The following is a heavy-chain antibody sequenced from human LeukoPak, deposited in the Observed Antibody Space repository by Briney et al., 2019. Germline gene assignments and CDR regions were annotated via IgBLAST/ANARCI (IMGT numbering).Heavy chain of an antibody. V-gene: IGHV3-66*01. Sequence: PGGSLRLSCAASEFSVGSNYMTWVRQAPGKGLEWVSLIYSGGSTYYADSVKGRFTISRDNSKNTLYLQMNSLRAEDTAVYYCARDRGGIIRHQFDNWGQGTLVTVSS. CDR3: ARDRGGIIRHQFDN. CDR2: IYSGGST. D-gene: IGHD3-10*01. CDR1: EFSVGSNY. J-gene: IGHJ4*02.